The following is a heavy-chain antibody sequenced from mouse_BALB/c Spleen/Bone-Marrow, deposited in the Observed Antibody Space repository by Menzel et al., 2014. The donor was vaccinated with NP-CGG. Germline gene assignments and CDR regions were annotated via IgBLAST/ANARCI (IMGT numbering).Heavy chain of an antibody. CDR1: GFTFSSYG. CDR3: ARDYYGSSFDY. J-gene: IGHJ2*01. V-gene: IGHV5-6-3*01. Sequence: EVHLVESGGGLVQPGGSLKLPCAASGFTFSSYGMSWVRQTPDKRLELVATINSNGGSTYYPDSVKGRFTISRDNAKNTLYLQMSSLKSEDTAMYYCARDYYGSSFDYWGQGTTLTVSS. D-gene: IGHD1-1*01. CDR2: INSNGGST.